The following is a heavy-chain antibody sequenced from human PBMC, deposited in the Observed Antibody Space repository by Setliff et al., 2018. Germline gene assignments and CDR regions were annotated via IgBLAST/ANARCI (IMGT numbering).Heavy chain of an antibody. CDR1: GGSISSSDYY. CDR2: IYNNGSP. Sequence: SETLSLTCTVSGGSISSSDYYWGWIRQPPGKGLEWIGSIYNNGSPYYNPSLKSRITISGDTSTNQFSLKLSSVSAADTAVYFCARDLDLDYWGQGTLVTVSS. V-gene: IGHV4-39*02. CDR3: ARDLDLDY. J-gene: IGHJ4*02.